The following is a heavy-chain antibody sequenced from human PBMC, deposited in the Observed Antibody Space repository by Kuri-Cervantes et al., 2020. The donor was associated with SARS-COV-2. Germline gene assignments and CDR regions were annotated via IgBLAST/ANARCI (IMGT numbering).Heavy chain of an antibody. CDR2: ISSSGQTT. CDR3: AKESTYYGGKDGDAFDI. J-gene: IGHJ3*02. V-gene: IGHV3-23*01. Sequence: GESLKISCAASGFTFSTGAMGWVRQAPGKGLEWVSAISSSGQTTYYGDSVRGRFIASRDNSKNTLFLQMNNLRADDTAVYYCAKESTYYGGKDGDAFDIWGQGTMVTVSS. CDR1: GFTFSTGA. D-gene: IGHD4-23*01.